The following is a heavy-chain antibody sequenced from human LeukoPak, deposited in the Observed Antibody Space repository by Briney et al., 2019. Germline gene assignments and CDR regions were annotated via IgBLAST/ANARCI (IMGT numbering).Heavy chain of an antibody. CDR3: AKAGQWLAGSRLD. CDR1: GFTFSSYS. Sequence: GGSLRLSCAASGFTFSSYSMNWVRQAPGKGLEWVSYISSSSSTIYDADSVKGRFTISRDNAKNSLYLQMTSLRAEDTAVYYCAKAGQWLAGSRLDWGQGTLVTVSS. D-gene: IGHD6-19*01. V-gene: IGHV3-48*01. CDR2: ISSSSSTI. J-gene: IGHJ4*02.